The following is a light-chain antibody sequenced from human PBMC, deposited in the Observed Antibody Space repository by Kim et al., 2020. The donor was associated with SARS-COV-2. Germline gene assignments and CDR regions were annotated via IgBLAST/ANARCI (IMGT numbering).Light chain of an antibody. CDR1: QGSSIY. CDR3: QKYSTAPWT. Sequence: SVENKVTTTCRATQGSSIYLVWYQQKPGKVPKVLIYPASTLQSGVPSRFSGSGSGTEFTLTISSLQPEDAATYYCQKYSTAPWTFGQGTKVDIK. J-gene: IGKJ1*01. CDR2: PAS. V-gene: IGKV1-27*01.